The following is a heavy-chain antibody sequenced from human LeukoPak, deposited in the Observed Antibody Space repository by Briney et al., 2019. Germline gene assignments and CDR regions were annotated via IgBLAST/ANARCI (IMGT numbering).Heavy chain of an antibody. V-gene: IGHV1-2*06. Sequence: GAAVKVSCKASGYTFTQYFIHWVRQAPGQGLEWMGRIRSDSGNTEYAQRFQGRVTMTRDTSITTVYMELHSLTFDDAAVYYCARDFSSPLRSLDPWGQGTLVTVSS. D-gene: IGHD3-3*01. CDR2: IRSDSGNT. J-gene: IGHJ5*02. CDR3: ARDFSSPLRSLDP. CDR1: GYTFTQYF.